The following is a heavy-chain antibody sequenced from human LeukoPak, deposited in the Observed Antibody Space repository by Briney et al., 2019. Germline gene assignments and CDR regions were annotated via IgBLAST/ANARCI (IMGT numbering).Heavy chain of an antibody. Sequence: GGSLRLSCAASGFTFSSYGMHWVRQAPGKGLEWVAVISYDGSNKYYADSVKGRFTISRDNSKNTLYLQMNSLRAEDTAVYYCARGLNYDYVWGSYRLGAFDIWGRGTMVTVSS. J-gene: IGHJ3*02. D-gene: IGHD3-16*02. CDR3: ARGLNYDYVWGSYRLGAFDI. CDR2: ISYDGSNK. CDR1: GFTFSSYG. V-gene: IGHV3-30*03.